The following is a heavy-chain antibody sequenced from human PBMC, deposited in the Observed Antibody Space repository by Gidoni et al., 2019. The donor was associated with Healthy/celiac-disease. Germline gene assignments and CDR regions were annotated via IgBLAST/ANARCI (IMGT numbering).Heavy chain of an antibody. J-gene: IGHJ5*02. CDR2: ISGSGGST. CDR3: AKVGGYSSGWRGWFDP. CDR1: GFTFSSYA. D-gene: IGHD6-19*01. Sequence: EVQLLESGGGLVQPGGSLRLSCAASGFTFSSYAMGWVRQAPGQGLGWGSAISGSGGSTYYEDSVKGRFTISRDNSKNTLYLQMNSLRAEDTAVYYCAKVGGYSSGWRGWFDPWGQGTLVTVSS. V-gene: IGHV3-23*01.